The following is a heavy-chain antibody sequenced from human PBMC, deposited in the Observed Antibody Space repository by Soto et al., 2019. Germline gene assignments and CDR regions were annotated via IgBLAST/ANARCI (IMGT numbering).Heavy chain of an antibody. V-gene: IGHV3-48*02. CDR3: AREGRGSYPFDAFDI. D-gene: IGHD1-26*01. Sequence: PGGSLRLSCAASGFTFSSYSMNWVRQAPGKGLEWVSYISSSSSTIYYADSVKGRFTISRDNVKNSLYLQMNSLRDEDTAVYYCAREGRGSYPFDAFDIWGQGTMVTVSS. CDR2: ISSSSSTI. J-gene: IGHJ3*02. CDR1: GFTFSSYS.